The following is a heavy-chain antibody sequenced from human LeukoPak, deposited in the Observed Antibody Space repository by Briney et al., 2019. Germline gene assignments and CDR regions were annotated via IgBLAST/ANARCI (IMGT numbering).Heavy chain of an antibody. CDR2: ISSTNTYI. Sequence: GGSLRLSCAASGFTFSSYSMNWVRQAPGKGLEWVSSISSTNTYIYYADSVKGRFTVSRDNSRNTLYLQMDSLRAEDTAVYYCATTLGYCSSTSCYTPFGFWGQGTLVTVSP. D-gene: IGHD2-2*02. J-gene: IGHJ4*02. V-gene: IGHV3-21*01. CDR1: GFTFSSYS. CDR3: ATTLGYCSSTSCYTPFGF.